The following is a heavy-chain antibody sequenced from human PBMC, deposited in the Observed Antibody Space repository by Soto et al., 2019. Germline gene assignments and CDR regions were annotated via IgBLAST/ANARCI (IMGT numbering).Heavy chain of an antibody. CDR3: AKLGFVLMELYYFHQ. J-gene: IGHJ4*01. CDR1: GFPFSSYA. CDR2: ISGNSGKT. Sequence: EVQLLESGGGLVQPGGSLRLSCTASGFPFSSYAMSWVRQAPGKELEWVSTISGNSGKTNYAESVKGRFSISRDNSKNTVHLQLDSLRAEDTAVYFCAKLGFVLMELYYFHQWGHGTLVTVSS. D-gene: IGHD2-8*01. V-gene: IGHV3-23*01.